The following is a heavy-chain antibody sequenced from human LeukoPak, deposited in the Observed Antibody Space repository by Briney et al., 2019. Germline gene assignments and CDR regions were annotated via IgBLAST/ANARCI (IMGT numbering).Heavy chain of an antibody. V-gene: IGHV3-48*04. Sequence: GGSLRLSCAASGFTFSSYSMNWVRQAPGKGLEWVSYISGSSSNIYYADSVKGRFTISRDNAKNSLYLQMNSLRAEDTAVYYCSTTTSSSWCRFDYWGQGTLVTVSS. CDR2: ISGSSSNI. J-gene: IGHJ4*02. CDR3: STTTSSSWCRFDY. D-gene: IGHD6-13*01. CDR1: GFTFSSYS.